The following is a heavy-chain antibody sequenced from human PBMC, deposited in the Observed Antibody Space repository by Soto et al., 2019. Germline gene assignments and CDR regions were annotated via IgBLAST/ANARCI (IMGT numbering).Heavy chain of an antibody. CDR3: ARPSITMVRGVSI. CDR2: INAGNGNT. CDR1: GYTFTSYA. V-gene: IGHV1-3*01. D-gene: IGHD3-10*01. Sequence: GASVKVSCKASGYTFTSYAMHWVRQAPGQRLEWMGWINAGNGNTKYSQKFQGRVTITRDTSASTAYMELSSLRSEDTAVYYCARPSITMVRGVSIWGQGTLVTVSS. J-gene: IGHJ4*02.